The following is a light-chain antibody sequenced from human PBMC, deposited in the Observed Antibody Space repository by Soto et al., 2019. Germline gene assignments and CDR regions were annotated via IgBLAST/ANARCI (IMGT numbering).Light chain of an antibody. CDR1: SSDVGGYNF. V-gene: IGLV2-14*01. CDR3: GSYTTTNSPYV. Sequence: QSALTQPASVSGSPGQSITISCTGSSSDVGGYNFVSWYQHHPGKAPKLILYEVTTRPSGVSSRFSGSKSGNTASLTISGLQADDEANYYCGSYTTTNSPYVFGTGTKVTVL. CDR2: EVT. J-gene: IGLJ1*01.